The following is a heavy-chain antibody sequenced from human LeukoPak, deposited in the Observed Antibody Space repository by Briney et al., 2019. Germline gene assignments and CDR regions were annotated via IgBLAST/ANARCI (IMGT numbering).Heavy chain of an antibody. CDR3: AREQYYYDSSGPVEFDY. CDR1: GGTFSSYA. Sequence: SVKVSCKASGGTFSSYAISWVRQAPGQGLEWMGRIIPILGIANYAQKFQGRVMITADKSTSTAYMELSSLRSEDTAVYYCAREQYYYDSSGPVEFDYWGQGTLVTVSS. J-gene: IGHJ4*02. V-gene: IGHV1-69*04. CDR2: IIPILGIA. D-gene: IGHD3-22*01.